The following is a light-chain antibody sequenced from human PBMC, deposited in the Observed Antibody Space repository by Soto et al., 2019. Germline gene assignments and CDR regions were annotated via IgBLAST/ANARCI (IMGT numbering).Light chain of an antibody. CDR1: QNISRS. CDR2: GAS. CDR3: QQYNNWPRT. J-gene: IGKJ1*01. Sequence: EIVMTQSPVTLSVSPGERATLSCRASQNISRSLAWYQQKPGQGPSLLIYGASSRATGIPARFSGSGSGTEFTLTISSLQSEDFAVYYCQQYNNWPRTFGHGTKVEI. V-gene: IGKV3-15*01.